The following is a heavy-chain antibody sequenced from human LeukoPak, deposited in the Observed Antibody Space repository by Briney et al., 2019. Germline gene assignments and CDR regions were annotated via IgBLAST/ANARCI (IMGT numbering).Heavy chain of an antibody. CDR2: INSGGST. J-gene: IGHJ4*02. Sequence: GGSLRLSCAASGFTFSSYAMSWVRQAPGKGLEWVSAINSGGSTYYADSVKGRFTISRDNSKNTLYLQMNSLRAEDTAVYYCVRRKPYYFDYWGQGTLVTVSS. V-gene: IGHV3-23*01. CDR1: GFTFSSYA. D-gene: IGHD1-14*01. CDR3: VRRKPYYFDY.